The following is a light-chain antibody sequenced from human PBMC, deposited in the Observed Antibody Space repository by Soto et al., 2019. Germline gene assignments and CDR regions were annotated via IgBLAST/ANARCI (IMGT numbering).Light chain of an antibody. V-gene: IGKV3-20*01. J-gene: IGKJ1*01. Sequence: EVVMTQSPATLSVSPGERATPSCRASQRVSSSYLAWYQQKPGQAPRLLIYRTSNRATGIPDRFSGSGSGTDFTLTISRLEPEDFAVYWCQQYDSSPRTFGQGTKVDIK. CDR3: QQYDSSPRT. CDR2: RTS. CDR1: QRVSSSY.